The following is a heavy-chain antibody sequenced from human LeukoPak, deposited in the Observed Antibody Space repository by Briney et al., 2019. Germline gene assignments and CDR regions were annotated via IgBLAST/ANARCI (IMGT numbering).Heavy chain of an antibody. CDR1: GYTFTSYG. CDR3: ARRARTGNFDS. Sequence: ASVKVSCKAFGYTFTSYGISWVRQAPGQGLEWMGWINPNSGGTMFAQKFQGRVTLTRDTSISTAYMELSRLRSDDTAVYYCARRARTGNFDSWGQGTLVTVSS. J-gene: IGHJ4*02. V-gene: IGHV1-2*02. D-gene: IGHD3-10*01. CDR2: INPNSGGT.